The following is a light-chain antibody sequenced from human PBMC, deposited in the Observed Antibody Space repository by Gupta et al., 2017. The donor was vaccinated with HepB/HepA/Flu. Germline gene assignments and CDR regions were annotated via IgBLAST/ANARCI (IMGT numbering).Light chain of an antibody. CDR3: QQGRSTPWT. CDR1: QSISIY. CDR2: AAS. Sequence: DIQMTQSPSALSASVGDRVTITCRASQSISIYLDWYYQKPGKAPKLLIYAASSVQSGVPSRFSGSGSGTDFTLTISRLQPEDFATYYCQQGRSTPWTFGQGTKVEMK. V-gene: IGKV1-39*01. J-gene: IGKJ1*01.